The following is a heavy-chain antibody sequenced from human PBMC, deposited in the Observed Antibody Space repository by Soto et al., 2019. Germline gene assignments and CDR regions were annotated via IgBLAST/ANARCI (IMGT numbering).Heavy chain of an antibody. Sequence: ASVKVSCKASGYSFTSYGISWVRRAPGQGLEWMGWISAYNGNTNYAQKLQGRVTMTTDSSTSTAYMDLRSLRSDDTAVYYCARVSMIQGVILDYWGQGTLVTVSS. CDR1: GYSFTSYG. D-gene: IGHD3-10*01. CDR3: ARVSMIQGVILDY. CDR2: ISAYNGNT. V-gene: IGHV1-18*01. J-gene: IGHJ4*02.